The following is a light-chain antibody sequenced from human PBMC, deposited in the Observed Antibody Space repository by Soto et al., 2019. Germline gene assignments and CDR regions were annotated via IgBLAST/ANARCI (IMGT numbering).Light chain of an antibody. V-gene: IGLV2-14*03. Sequence: QSALTQPASVSGSPGQSITISCTGTSSDVGGYNYVSRYQQHPGKAPKLMIYDVSNRPSGVSNRFSGSKSGNTASLTVSGLQAEDEADYYCSSYAGSNNYVFGTGTKLTVL. CDR2: DVS. J-gene: IGLJ1*01. CDR3: SSYAGSNNYV. CDR1: SSDVGGYNY.